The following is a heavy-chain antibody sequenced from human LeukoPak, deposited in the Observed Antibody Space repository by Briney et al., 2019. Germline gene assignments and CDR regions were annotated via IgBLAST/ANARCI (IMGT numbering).Heavy chain of an antibody. CDR3: ARARVPKL. Sequence: PSETLSLTCAVYGGSFSGYYWSWIRQPPGKGLEWIGEINHSGSTNYNPSLKSRVTISVDTSKDQFSLKLSSVTAADTAVYYCARARVPKLWGQGTTVTVSS. CDR2: INHSGST. CDR1: GGSFSGYY. V-gene: IGHV4-34*01. J-gene: IGHJ6*02.